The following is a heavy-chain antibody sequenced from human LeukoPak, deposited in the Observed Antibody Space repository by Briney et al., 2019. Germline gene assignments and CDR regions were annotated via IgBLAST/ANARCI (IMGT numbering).Heavy chain of an antibody. CDR2: ISYDGSNK. Sequence: GGSLRLSCAASGFTFSSYGMHWVRQAPGKGLEWVAVISYDGSNKYYADSVKGRFTISRDNSKNTLYLQMNSLRAEDTAVYYCAKGFGTRQGYFDYWGQGTLVTVSS. CDR1: GFTFSSYG. CDR3: AKGFGTRQGYFDY. J-gene: IGHJ4*02. V-gene: IGHV3-30*18. D-gene: IGHD1-1*01.